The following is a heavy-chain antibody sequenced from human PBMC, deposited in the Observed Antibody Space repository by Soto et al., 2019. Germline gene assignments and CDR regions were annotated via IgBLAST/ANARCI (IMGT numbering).Heavy chain of an antibody. D-gene: IGHD3-22*01. CDR1: GGSISSYY. CDR2: IYYSGST. Sequence: QVQLQESGPGLVKPSETLSLTCTVSGGSISSYYWSWIRQPPGKGLEWIGYIYYSGSTNYNPSLKSRVTISVDTSKNQFSLKLSSVTAADTAVYYCARRQMVYDSSGQLSPRFDPWGQGTLVTVSS. J-gene: IGHJ5*02. V-gene: IGHV4-59*01. CDR3: ARRQMVYDSSGQLSPRFDP.